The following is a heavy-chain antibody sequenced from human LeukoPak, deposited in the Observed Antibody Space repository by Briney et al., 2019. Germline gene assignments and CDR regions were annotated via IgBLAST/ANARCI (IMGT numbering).Heavy chain of an antibody. J-gene: IGHJ4*02. D-gene: IGHD4-17*01. Sequence: GTSVKVSCKASGFTFTSSAMQWVRQARGQRLEWMGWIVVCSGNTNYAQKFQERVTITRDMSTSTAYMELSSLISEDTAVYYCAALVAEDGDFDYWGQGTLVTVSS. CDR1: GFTFTSSA. V-gene: IGHV1-58*02. CDR3: AALVAEDGDFDY. CDR2: IVVCSGNT.